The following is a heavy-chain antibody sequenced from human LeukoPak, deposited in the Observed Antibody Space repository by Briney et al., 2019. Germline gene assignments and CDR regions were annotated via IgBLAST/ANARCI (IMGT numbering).Heavy chain of an antibody. CDR2: IYHSGST. Sequence: SETLSLTCTVSGYSISSGYYWGWIRQPPGKGLEWIGSIYHSGSTYYNPSLKSRVTISVDTSKNQFSLKLSSVTAADTAVYYCARATGWAFDYWGQGTLVTVSS. V-gene: IGHV4-38-2*02. D-gene: IGHD6-19*01. CDR1: GYSISSGYY. J-gene: IGHJ4*02. CDR3: ARATGWAFDY.